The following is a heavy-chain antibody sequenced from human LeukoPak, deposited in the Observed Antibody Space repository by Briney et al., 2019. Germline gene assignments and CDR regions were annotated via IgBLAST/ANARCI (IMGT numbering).Heavy chain of an antibody. CDR2: PYQSGSS. CDR3: ARYDFWSGYDV. V-gene: IGHV4-30-2*01. J-gene: IGHJ6*02. D-gene: IGHD3-3*01. CDR1: GGSISSGGYC. Sequence: SETLSLTCAVSGGSISSGGYCWSWVRQPRGRGLEWIGYPYQSGSSYCNPSLKRRVTISVHRSKNQFSLKLSSVTAADTAVYYCARYDFWSGYDVWGQGTTVTVSS.